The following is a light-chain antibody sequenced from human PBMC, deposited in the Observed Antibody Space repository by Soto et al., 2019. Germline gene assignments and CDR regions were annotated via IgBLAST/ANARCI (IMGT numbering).Light chain of an antibody. CDR2: EVR. CDR1: TSDVGAYNF. CDR3: SSYTSKSSLI. V-gene: IGLV2-14*01. Sequence: QSALTQPASVSGSPGQSITISCTATTSDVGAYNFVSWYQQHPGRAPQLIIYEVRNRPSGISFRFSGSKSGNTASLTISGLQAEDEADYYCSSYTSKSSLIFGGGTKVTVL. J-gene: IGLJ2*01.